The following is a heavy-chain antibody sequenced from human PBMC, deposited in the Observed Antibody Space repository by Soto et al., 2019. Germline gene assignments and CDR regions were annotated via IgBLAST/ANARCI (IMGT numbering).Heavy chain of an antibody. CDR3: TTPNYYYYYGMDV. CDR1: GFTFGNAW. CDR2: IKSKTDGGTT. V-gene: IGHV3-15*01. J-gene: IGHJ6*02. Sequence: PGGSLRLSCAASGFTFGNAWMSWVRQAPGKGLEWVGRIKSKTDGGTTDYAAPVKGRFTIPRDDSKNTLYLQMNSLKAEDTAVYYCTTPNYYYYYGMDVWGQGTTVTVS.